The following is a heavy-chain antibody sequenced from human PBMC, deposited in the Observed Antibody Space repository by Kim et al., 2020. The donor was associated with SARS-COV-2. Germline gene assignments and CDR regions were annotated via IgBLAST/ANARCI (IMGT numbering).Heavy chain of an antibody. V-gene: IGHV3-30*04. CDR1: GFTFSSYA. Sequence: GGSLRLSCAASGFTFSSYAMHWVRQAPGKGLEWVAVISYDGSNKYYADSVKGRFTISRDNSKNTLYLQMNSLRAEDTAVYYCARAGGGSYFSAFEIWGQGTMVTVSS. CDR3: ARAGGGSYFSAFEI. J-gene: IGHJ3*02. CDR2: ISYDGSNK. D-gene: IGHD1-26*01.